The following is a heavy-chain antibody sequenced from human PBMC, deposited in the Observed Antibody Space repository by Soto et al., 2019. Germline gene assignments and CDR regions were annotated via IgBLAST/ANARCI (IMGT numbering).Heavy chain of an antibody. CDR3: ASQGFFRMDD. CDR1: GGSISSGGYS. CDR2: MYHSGST. V-gene: IGHV4-30-2*01. J-gene: IGHJ6*02. Sequence: SETLSLTCAVSGGSISSGGYSWSWIRQPPGKGLEWIGYMYHSGSTYYNPSLKSRVTISIDRSKNQFSLKLSSVTAADTAVYYCASQGFFRMDDRGRGTTVTVSS.